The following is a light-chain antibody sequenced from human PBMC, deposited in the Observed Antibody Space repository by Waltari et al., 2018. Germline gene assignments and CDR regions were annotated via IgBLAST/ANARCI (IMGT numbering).Light chain of an antibody. CDR3: QQYGSSRWT. Sequence: EIVLTQSPGTLSLSPGERAPLSCRASQSVSSSYLAWYQQKPGQAPRLLIYGASSRVTGIPDRFSGSGSGTDFTLTISRLEPEDFAVYYCQQYGSSRWTFGQGTKVEIK. J-gene: IGKJ1*01. CDR1: QSVSSSY. CDR2: GAS. V-gene: IGKV3-20*01.